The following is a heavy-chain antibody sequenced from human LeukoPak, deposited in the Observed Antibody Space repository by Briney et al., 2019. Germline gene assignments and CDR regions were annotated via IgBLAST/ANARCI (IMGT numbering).Heavy chain of an antibody. V-gene: IGHV3-23*01. D-gene: IGHD1-26*01. CDR2: ISGSGVRT. J-gene: IGHJ4*02. Sequence: GGSLRLSCAASGFTFSSYAMSWVPPAPGKGLEWVSAISGSGVRTYFADSVKCRFTISRDNSKTTLYLQMNSLRAEDRAVYYCAKDLSFGLWEGAYYFDYWGEGTLVTVSS. CDR1: GFTFSSYA. CDR3: AKDLSFGLWEGAYYFDY.